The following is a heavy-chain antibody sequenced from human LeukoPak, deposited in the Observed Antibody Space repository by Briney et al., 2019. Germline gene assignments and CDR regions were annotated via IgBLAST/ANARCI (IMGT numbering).Heavy chain of an antibody. Sequence: SETLSLTCAVYGGSFSGYYWSWIRQPPGKGLEWIGEINHSGSTNYNPSLKSRVTISVDTSKNQFSLKLSSVTAADTAVYYCARGSYYGSGEPYYYYYYMDVWGKGTTVTVSS. CDR2: INHSGST. J-gene: IGHJ6*03. V-gene: IGHV4-34*01. CDR3: ARGSYYGSGEPYYYYYYMDV. D-gene: IGHD3-10*01. CDR1: GGSFSGYY.